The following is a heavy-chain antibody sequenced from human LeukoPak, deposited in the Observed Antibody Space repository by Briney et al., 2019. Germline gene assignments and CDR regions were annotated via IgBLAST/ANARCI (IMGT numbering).Heavy chain of an antibody. CDR2: ISYDGSNK. CDR3: ARAYRGYYGSGSYYNDAFDI. J-gene: IGHJ3*02. Sequence: PGRSLRLSCAASGITLSSYDMHWVRQAPGKALEWVAVISYDGSNKDYADSVKGRFTISRDNSKNTLDLQMNSLRAEDTAVYYCARAYRGYYGSGSYYNDAFDIWGQGTMVTVSS. V-gene: IGHV3-30-3*01. D-gene: IGHD3-10*01. CDR1: GITLSSYD.